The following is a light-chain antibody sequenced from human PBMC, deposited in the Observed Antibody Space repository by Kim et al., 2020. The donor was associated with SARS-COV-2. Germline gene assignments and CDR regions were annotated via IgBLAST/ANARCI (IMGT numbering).Light chain of an antibody. J-gene: IGLJ1*01. CDR1: SGSIASNY. V-gene: IGLV6-57*04. CDR3: QSYDSSDYV. Sequence: NFMLTQPHSVSESPGKTVTISCTRSSGSIASNYVQWYQQRPGSAPTTVIYEDNQRPSGVPDRFSGSNDSSSNSASLTISGLKTEDEADYYCQSYDSSDYVFGTGTKVTVL. CDR2: EDN.